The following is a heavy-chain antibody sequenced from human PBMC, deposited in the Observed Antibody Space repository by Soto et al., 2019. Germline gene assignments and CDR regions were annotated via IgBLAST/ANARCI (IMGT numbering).Heavy chain of an antibody. CDR2: IYSGGST. J-gene: IGHJ5*02. V-gene: IGHV3-53*04. Sequence: EVQLVESGGGLVQPGGSLRLSCAASGFTVSSNYMSWVRQAPGKGLEWVSVIYSGGSTYYADSVKSLFTISRQYSKNTPYRQMNSLSAEDTAVHVCVMEKLALGVTAMVWAPGFEPWCRGTLVSVSS. D-gene: IGHD5-18*01. CDR1: GFTVSSNY. CDR3: VMEKLALGVTAMVWAPGFEP.